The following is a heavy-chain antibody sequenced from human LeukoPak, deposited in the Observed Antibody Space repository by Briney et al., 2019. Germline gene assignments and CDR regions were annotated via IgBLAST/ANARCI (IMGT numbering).Heavy chain of an antibody. CDR2: ISYDGNDK. V-gene: IGHV3-30*18. CDR3: AKTQTNRYYYFDY. Sequence: GGSLRLSCAASGFTFSTYGMHWVRQAPGKGLERVAIISYDGNDKYYADSVKGRFTISRDNSKNTVYLQMNSLRPEDTAVYYCAKTQTNRYYYFDYWGQGTLVTVSS. J-gene: IGHJ4*02. CDR1: GFTFSTYG. D-gene: IGHD1-26*01.